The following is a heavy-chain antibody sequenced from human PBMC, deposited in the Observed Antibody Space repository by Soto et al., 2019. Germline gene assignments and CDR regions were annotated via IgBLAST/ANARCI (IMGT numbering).Heavy chain of an antibody. CDR2: INHSGST. Sequence: SETLSLTCAVYGGSFSGYYWSWIRQPPGKGLEWIGEINHSGSTNYNPSLKSRVTISVDTSKNQFSLKLSSVTAADTAVYYCARGNIRYFDWLRDYWGQGTLVTVSS. V-gene: IGHV4-34*01. CDR3: ARGNIRYFDWLRDY. J-gene: IGHJ4*02. CDR1: GGSFSGYY. D-gene: IGHD3-9*01.